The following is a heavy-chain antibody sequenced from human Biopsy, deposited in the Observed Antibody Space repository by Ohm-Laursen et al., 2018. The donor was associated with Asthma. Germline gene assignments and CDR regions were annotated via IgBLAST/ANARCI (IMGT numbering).Heavy chain of an antibody. Sequence: SLRLSCSAPGFMFRSFGMHWVRQGPGKGLEWVAVISYDGNHKFYEDSVKGRFTISRDNSKNTLYLQMNSLRTEDTAVYYCAKRRGYSGHDNDYWGQGTLVIVSS. V-gene: IGHV3-30*18. CDR3: AKRRGYSGHDNDY. CDR1: GFMFRSFG. D-gene: IGHD5-12*01. J-gene: IGHJ4*02. CDR2: ISYDGNHK.